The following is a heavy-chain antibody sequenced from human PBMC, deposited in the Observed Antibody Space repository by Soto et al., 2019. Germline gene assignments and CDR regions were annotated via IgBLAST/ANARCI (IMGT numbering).Heavy chain of an antibody. Sequence: SETMPLPCAVSGGSIGSSNWWRWVSKTPGKGLEWIGEIYHSGSTNYNPSLKSRVTISADKSKNQFSLKLSSVTAADTAVYYCASSLGLLVRVDYYGMDVWGQGTTVTV. V-gene: IGHV4-4*02. CDR2: IYHSGST. D-gene: IGHD2-15*01. CDR3: ASSLGLLVRVDYYGMDV. CDR1: GGSIGSSNW. J-gene: IGHJ6*02.